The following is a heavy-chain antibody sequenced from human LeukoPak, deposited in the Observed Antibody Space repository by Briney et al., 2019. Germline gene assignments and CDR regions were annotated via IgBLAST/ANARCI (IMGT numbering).Heavy chain of an antibody. CDR1: GFTFSSYG. Sequence: GGSLRLSCAASGFTFSSYGMHWVRQAPGKGLEWLSFISSDGSEKYYADSMKGRFTISRDNSKNTLYLQLSSLRVEDTAVYYCAREHGRSGYFDYWGQGTLVSVSS. D-gene: IGHD3-22*01. CDR3: AREHGRSGYFDY. CDR2: ISSDGSEK. J-gene: IGHJ4*02. V-gene: IGHV3-30*19.